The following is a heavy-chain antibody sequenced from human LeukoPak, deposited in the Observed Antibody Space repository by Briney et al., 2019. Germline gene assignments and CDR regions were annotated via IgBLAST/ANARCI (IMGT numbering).Heavy chain of an antibody. CDR2: IRYDGSNK. D-gene: IGHD3-16*01. J-gene: IGHJ4*02. Sequence: GGSLRLSCAASGFTFSSYGMHWVRQAPGKGLEWVAFIRYDGSNKYYADSVKGRFTISRDNSKNTLCLHMNSLRAEDTPVYYFGKEGGGGAAPLDYWGQGTLVTVSS. CDR3: GKEGGGGAAPLDY. CDR1: GFTFSSYG. V-gene: IGHV3-30*02.